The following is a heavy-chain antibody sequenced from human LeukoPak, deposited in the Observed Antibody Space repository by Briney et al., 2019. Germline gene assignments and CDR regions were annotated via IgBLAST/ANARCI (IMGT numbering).Heavy chain of an antibody. J-gene: IGHJ6*02. D-gene: IGHD4/OR15-4a*01. Sequence: SETLSLTCTVSGGSIIGYYLSWIRQPPGKGLGWIGSIYYSGSTNYNPSLKSRVTISVETSTNQFSLKLSSVTAADTAVYYCARYANSPYYYYAMDVWGQGTTVTVSS. V-gene: IGHV4-59*12. CDR3: ARYANSPYYYYAMDV. CDR2: IYYSGST. CDR1: GGSIIGYY.